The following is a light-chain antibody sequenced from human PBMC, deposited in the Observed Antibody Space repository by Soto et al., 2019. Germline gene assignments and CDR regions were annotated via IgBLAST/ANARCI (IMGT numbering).Light chain of an antibody. J-gene: IGLJ2*01. CDR2: NVN. Sequence: QSALIQPPSVSGSPGQSVTISCTGTSSDVGSYDYVSWYQQHPGTVPKPMIYNVNTRPSGVPDRFSGSKSGNTASMTISGLQAEDEADYYCSSYGGTNNVVFGGGTKLTVL. CDR3: SSYGGTNNVV. V-gene: IGLV2-8*01. CDR1: SSDVGSYDY.